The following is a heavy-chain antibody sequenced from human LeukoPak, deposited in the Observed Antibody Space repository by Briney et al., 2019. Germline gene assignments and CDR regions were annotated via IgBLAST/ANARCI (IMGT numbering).Heavy chain of an antibody. J-gene: IGHJ4*02. CDR3: AKDGKNYFDY. CDR1: GFTFSSSA. CDR2: TGVSGS. V-gene: IGHV3-23*01. Sequence: PGGSLRLSCAASGFTFSSSAMTWVRQVLGKGLEWVSTTGVSGSYYADSVKGRFTISRDNSKNSLSLQMNSLRTEDTALYYCAKDGKNYFDYWGQGTLVTVSS. D-gene: IGHD1-26*01.